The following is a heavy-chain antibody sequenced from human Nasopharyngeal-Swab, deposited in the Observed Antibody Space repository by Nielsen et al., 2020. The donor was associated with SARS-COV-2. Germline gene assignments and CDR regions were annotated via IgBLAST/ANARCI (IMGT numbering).Heavy chain of an antibody. CDR3: ARGRIPWGSYRQPYYYYYMDV. CDR2: INHSGST. CDR1: GGSCSGYY. J-gene: IGHJ6*03. D-gene: IGHD3-16*02. Sequence: SETLSLTCAVYGGSCSGYYWSWIRQPPGKGLEWIGEINHSGSTNYNPSLKSRVTISVDTSKNQFSLKLSSVTAADMAVYYCARGRIPWGSYRQPYYYYYMDVWGKGTTVTVSS. V-gene: IGHV4-34*01.